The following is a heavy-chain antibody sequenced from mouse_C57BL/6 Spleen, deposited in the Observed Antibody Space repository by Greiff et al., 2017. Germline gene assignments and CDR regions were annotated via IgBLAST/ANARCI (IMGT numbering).Heavy chain of an antibody. V-gene: IGHV5-12*01. CDR3: ASSIYYDYLYYAMDY. CDR1: GFTFSDYY. Sequence: DVKLVESGGGLVQPGGSLKLSCAASGFTFSDYYMYWVRQTPEKRLEWVAYISNGGGSTYYPDTVKGRFTISRDNAKNTLYLQMSRLKSEDTAMYYCASSIYYDYLYYAMDYWGQGTSVTVSS. J-gene: IGHJ4*01. CDR2: ISNGGGST. D-gene: IGHD2-4*01.